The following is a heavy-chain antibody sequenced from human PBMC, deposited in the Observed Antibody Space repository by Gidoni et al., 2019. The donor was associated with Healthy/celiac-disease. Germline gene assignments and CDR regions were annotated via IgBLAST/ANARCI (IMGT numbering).Heavy chain of an antibody. J-gene: IGHJ3*02. V-gene: IGHV3-9*01. CDR1: GFTFDDYA. CDR2: ISWNSGSI. Sequence: EVQLVESGGGLVQPGRSLRLSCAASGFTFDDYAMHWVRQAPGKGLEWVSGISWNSGSIGYADSVKGRFTISRDNAKNSLYLQMNSLRAEDTALYYCAKDWDYYYDSSGYYSSAFDIWGQGTMVTVSS. CDR3: AKDWDYYYDSSGYYSSAFDI. D-gene: IGHD3-22*01.